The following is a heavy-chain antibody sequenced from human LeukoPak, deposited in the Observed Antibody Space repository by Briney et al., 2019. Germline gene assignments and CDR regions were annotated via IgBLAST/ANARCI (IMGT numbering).Heavy chain of an antibody. CDR1: GGSISTYY. CDR2: IYYSGTT. Sequence: TSETLSPTCTVSGGSISTYYWSWIRQPPGKGLEWIGYIYYSGTTNYNPSLKSRVTISVDTSKNQFSLNLSSVTAADTAVYYCARRSPGYSYSIDSWGQGTLVTVSS. V-gene: IGHV4-59*08. D-gene: IGHD5-18*01. CDR3: ARRSPGYSYSIDS. J-gene: IGHJ4*02.